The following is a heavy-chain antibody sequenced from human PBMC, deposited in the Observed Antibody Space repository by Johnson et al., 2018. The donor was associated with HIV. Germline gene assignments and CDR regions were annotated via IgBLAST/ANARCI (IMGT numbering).Heavy chain of an antibody. CDR3: ARDRVWFGELYAFDI. CDR2: INWNGGSI. J-gene: IGHJ3*02. D-gene: IGHD3-10*01. Sequence: VQLVESGGGVVRPGGSLRLSCAASGFTFDDYGMSWVRQVPGKGLEWVSGINWNGGSIGYAESVKGRFTISRDNAKNSLYLQMNSLRAEDTAVYYCARDRVWFGELYAFDIWGQGTMVTVSS. V-gene: IGHV3-20*04. CDR1: GFTFDDYG.